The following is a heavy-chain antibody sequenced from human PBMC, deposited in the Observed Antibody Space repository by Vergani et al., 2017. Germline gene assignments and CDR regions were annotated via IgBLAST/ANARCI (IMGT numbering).Heavy chain of an antibody. Sequence: QLHLQESGPGLVKPSETLSLTCTVSGGSITSSSYYWGWIRQPPGKGLEWIGNIYHSGGVYYNPSLKGRVTISVDTSKNQFSLEVTSVTAADSAFYFCARGQTGYSRDWSTYFFYMDVWGKGTTVTVSS. CDR3: ARGQTGYSRDWSTYFFYMDV. J-gene: IGHJ6*03. D-gene: IGHD3/OR15-3a*01. V-gene: IGHV4-39*07. CDR2: IYHSGGV. CDR1: GGSITSSSYY.